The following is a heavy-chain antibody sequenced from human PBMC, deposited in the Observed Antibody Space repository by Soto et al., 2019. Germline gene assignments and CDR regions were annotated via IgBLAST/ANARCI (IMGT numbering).Heavy chain of an antibody. CDR1: GFTFSSYG. Sequence: PGGSLRLSCAASGFTFSSYGMHWVRQAPGKGLEWVAVISYDGSNKYYADSVKGRFTISRDNSKNTLYLQMNSLRAEDTAVYYCAKEKDDSSGYYRFGYYYYGMDVWGQGTTVTVS. V-gene: IGHV3-30*18. D-gene: IGHD3-22*01. CDR3: AKEKDDSSGYYRFGYYYYGMDV. J-gene: IGHJ6*02. CDR2: ISYDGSNK.